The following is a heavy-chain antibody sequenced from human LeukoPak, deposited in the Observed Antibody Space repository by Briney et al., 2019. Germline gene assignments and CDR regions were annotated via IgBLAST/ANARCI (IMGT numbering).Heavy chain of an antibody. V-gene: IGHV1-69*04. J-gene: IGHJ4*02. CDR2: IIPILGIA. Sequence: SVKVSCKASGYTFTGYYMHWVRQAPGQGLEWMGRIIPILGIANYAQKFQGRVTITADKSTSTAYMELSSLRSEDTAVYYCARDTGPSTFDYWGQGTLVTVSS. CDR3: ARDTGPSTFDY. D-gene: IGHD1-14*01. CDR1: GYTFTGYY.